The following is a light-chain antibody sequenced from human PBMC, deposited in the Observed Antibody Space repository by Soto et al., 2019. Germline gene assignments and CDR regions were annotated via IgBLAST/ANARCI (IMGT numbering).Light chain of an antibody. V-gene: IGKV1-5*03. CDR3: QQYNSYPIT. CDR2: KAS. CDR1: QTISSW. J-gene: IGKJ4*01. Sequence: DLQMTQSPSTLSASVGDRVTITCRASQTISSWLAWYQQKPGKAPKLLIYKASSLETGDPSRFSGSGSGTEFTLTISSLQPDDVATYYCQQYNSYPITFGGGTKVDIK.